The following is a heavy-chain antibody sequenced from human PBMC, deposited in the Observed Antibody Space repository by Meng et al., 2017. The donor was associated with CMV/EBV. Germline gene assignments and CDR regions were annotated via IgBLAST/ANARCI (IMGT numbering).Heavy chain of an antibody. CDR1: GFTFSSYW. CDR3: ARDTPHNAFDP. V-gene: IGHV3-7*01. J-gene: IGHJ5*02. CDR2: IKQDGSEK. D-gene: IGHD2-15*01. Sequence: GESLKISCAASGFTFSSYWMSWVRQAPGKGLEWVANIKQDGSEKYYVDSVKGRFTVSRDNARNTIYLQMNDLRDEDTALYYCARDTPHNAFDPWGQGTPVTVSS.